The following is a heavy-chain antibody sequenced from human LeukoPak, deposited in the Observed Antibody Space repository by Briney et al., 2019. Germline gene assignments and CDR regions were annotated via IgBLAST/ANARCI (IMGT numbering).Heavy chain of an antibody. Sequence: PGGSLRLSCAASGFSFKTYGMHWVRQTPGKGLEWVALIWYDGSNRFYADSVKGRFTISRGNSKSTLYLQMSSLRAEDTAVYFCASGLIGGSFDYWGQGTLVTVFS. D-gene: IGHD3-10*01. V-gene: IGHV3-33*03. CDR2: IWYDGSNR. CDR1: GFSFKTYG. J-gene: IGHJ4*02. CDR3: ASGLIGGSFDY.